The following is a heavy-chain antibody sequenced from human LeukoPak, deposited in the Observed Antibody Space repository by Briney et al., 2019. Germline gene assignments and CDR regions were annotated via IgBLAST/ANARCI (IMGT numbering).Heavy chain of an antibody. D-gene: IGHD2-21*02. CDR2: INHSGST. Sequence: SGTLSLTCAVYGGSFSGYYWSWIRQPPGKGLEWIGEINHSGSTNYNPSLKSRVTISVDTSKNQFSLKLSSVTAADTAVYYCARNYCGDDCFAFDFWGQGTMVTVSS. CDR1: GGSFSGYY. J-gene: IGHJ3*01. CDR3: ARNYCGDDCFAFDF. V-gene: IGHV4-34*01.